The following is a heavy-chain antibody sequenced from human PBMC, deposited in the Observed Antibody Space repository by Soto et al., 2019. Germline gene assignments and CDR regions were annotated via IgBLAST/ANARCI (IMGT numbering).Heavy chain of an antibody. D-gene: IGHD6-13*01. V-gene: IGHV1-8*01. CDR3: ARDKQQLFYYYYYYMDV. J-gene: IGHJ6*03. CDR2: MNPNSGNT. CDR1: GYTFTSYD. Sequence: ASVKVSCKASGYTFTSYDINWVRQATGQGLEWMGWMNPNSGNTGYAQKFQGRVTMTRNTPISTAYMELSSLRSEDTAVYYCARDKQQLFYYYYYYMDVWGKGATVTVSS.